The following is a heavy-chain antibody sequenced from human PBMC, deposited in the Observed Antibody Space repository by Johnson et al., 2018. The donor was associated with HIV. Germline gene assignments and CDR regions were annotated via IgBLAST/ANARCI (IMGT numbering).Heavy chain of an antibody. Sequence: VQLVESGGGVVQPGRSLRLSCAASGFTFDDNAMSWVRQAPGKGLEWVAGISGTGDNTYYADSVKGRFTISRDNAKNSLYLQMNSLRAEDMAVYYCARDPLENDYIWGQGAFDIWGQGTMVTVSS. CDR2: ISGTGDNT. CDR3: ARDPLENDYIWGQGAFDI. D-gene: IGHD3-16*01. J-gene: IGHJ3*02. CDR1: GFTFDDNA. V-gene: IGHV3-23*04.